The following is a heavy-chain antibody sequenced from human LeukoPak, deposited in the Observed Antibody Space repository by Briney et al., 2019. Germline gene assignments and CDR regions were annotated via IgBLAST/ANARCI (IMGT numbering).Heavy chain of an antibody. J-gene: IGHJ4*02. CDR1: GFTFSSYS. CDR3: AREFGFGELLSPFDY. D-gene: IGHD3-10*01. CDR2: ISSSSSYI. V-gene: IGHV3-21*01. Sequence: PGGSLRLSCAASGFTFSSYSMNWVRQAPGKGLEWVSSISSSSSYIYYADSVKGRFTISRDNAKNSLYLQMNSLRAEDTAVYYCAREFGFGELLSPFDYWGQGTLVTVSS.